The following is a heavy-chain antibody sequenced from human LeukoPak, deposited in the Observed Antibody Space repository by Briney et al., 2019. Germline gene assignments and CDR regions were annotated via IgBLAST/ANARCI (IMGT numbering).Heavy chain of an antibody. Sequence: GASVKVSFKASGYTFTSYGISWVRQAPGQGLEWMGWISAYNGNTNYAQKLQGRVTMTTDTSTSTAYMELRSLRSDDTAVYYCARAFHYYDSSGLNWFDPWGQGTLVTVSS. CDR3: ARAFHYYDSSGLNWFDP. J-gene: IGHJ5*02. CDR2: ISAYNGNT. V-gene: IGHV1-18*01. CDR1: GYTFTSYG. D-gene: IGHD3-22*01.